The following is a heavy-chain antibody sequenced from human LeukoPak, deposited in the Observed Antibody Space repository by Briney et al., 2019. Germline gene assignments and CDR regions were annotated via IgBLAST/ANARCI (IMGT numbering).Heavy chain of an antibody. CDR2: VDPEDGET. CDR1: GYTFTDYY. V-gene: IGHV1-69-2*01. CDR3: AILIVAGTHFDY. D-gene: IGHD6-19*01. J-gene: IGHJ4*02. Sequence: VKVSCKVSGYTFTDYYMQWVQQAPGKGLEWMGLVDPEDGETIYAEKFQGRVTITADTSTDTAYMELSSLRSEDTAVYYCAILIVAGTHFDYWGQGTLVTVSS.